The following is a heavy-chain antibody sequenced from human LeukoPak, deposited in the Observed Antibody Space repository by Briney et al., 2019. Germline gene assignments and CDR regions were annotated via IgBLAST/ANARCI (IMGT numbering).Heavy chain of an antibody. D-gene: IGHD3/OR15-3a*01. Sequence: GGSLRLSCAASGFTFGSFAMTWVRQAPGKGLEWVSTIGDTTYYADSVKGRFTISRDDSKNTLYLEMKSLRGEDTAVCYCARLWPAASSSTLDYWGQGTLVTVSS. CDR2: IGDTT. V-gene: IGHV3-23*01. J-gene: IGHJ4*02. CDR1: GFTFGSFA. CDR3: ARLWPAASSSTLDY.